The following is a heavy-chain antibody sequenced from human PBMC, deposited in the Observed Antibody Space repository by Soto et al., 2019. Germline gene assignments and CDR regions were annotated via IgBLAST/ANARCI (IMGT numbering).Heavy chain of an antibody. CDR3: AREGVRARTYYDFWSGYYTPYYYGMDV. D-gene: IGHD3-3*01. V-gene: IGHV1-46*01. Sequence: EASVKVSCKASGCSFTSYYMHWVRQAPGQGLEWMGIINPSGGSTSYAQKFQGRVTMTRDTSTSTVYMELSSLRSEDTAVYYCAREGVRARTYYDFWSGYYTPYYYGMDVWGQGTTVTAP. CDR1: GCSFTSYY. J-gene: IGHJ6*02. CDR2: INPSGGST.